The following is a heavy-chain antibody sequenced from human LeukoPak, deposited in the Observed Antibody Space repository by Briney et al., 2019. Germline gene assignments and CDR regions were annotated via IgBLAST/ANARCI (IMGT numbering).Heavy chain of an antibody. D-gene: IGHD3-22*01. J-gene: IGHJ4*02. V-gene: IGHV1-2*02. CDR2: INPNSGGT. Sequence: GASVTVSCKASGYTFTGYFMHWVRQAPGQGLEWMGWINPNSGGTNFAQKFQGRVTMTRDTSISTAYMELSRLRSDDTAVYYCAKGYYDTSGYYYVYFDYWGQGTLVTVSS. CDR1: GYTFTGYF. CDR3: AKGYYDTSGYYYVYFDY.